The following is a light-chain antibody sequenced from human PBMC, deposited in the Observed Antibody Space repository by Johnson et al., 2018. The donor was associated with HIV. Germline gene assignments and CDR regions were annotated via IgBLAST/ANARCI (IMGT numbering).Light chain of an antibody. CDR3: GTWDSSLSAGVV. CDR1: SSNIGNNY. V-gene: IGLV1-51*01. CDR2: DNN. Sequence: QSVLSQPPSVSAAPGQKVTISCSGSSSNIGNNYVSWYQQFPGTAPKLLIYDNNKRPSGIPDRFSGSKSGTSATLCITGLQTGDEADYYCGTWDSSLSAGVVFGTGTKVTVL. J-gene: IGLJ1*01.